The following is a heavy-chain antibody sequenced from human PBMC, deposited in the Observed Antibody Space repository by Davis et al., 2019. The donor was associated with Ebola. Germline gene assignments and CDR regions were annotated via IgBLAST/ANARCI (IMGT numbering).Heavy chain of an antibody. CDR2: INPNSGGT. J-gene: IGHJ6*02. Sequence: ASVKVSCKASGYTFTGYYMHWVRQAPGQGLEWMGWINPNSGGTNYAQKFQGWVTMTRDTSISTAYMELSRLRSDDTAVYYCARGIELGYCSSTSCLAFYYYGMDVWGQGTTVTVSS. V-gene: IGHV1-2*04. D-gene: IGHD2-2*01. CDR1: GYTFTGYY. CDR3: ARGIELGYCSSTSCLAFYYYGMDV.